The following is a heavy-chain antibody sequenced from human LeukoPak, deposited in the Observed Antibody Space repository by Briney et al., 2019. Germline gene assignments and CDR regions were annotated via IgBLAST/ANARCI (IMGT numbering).Heavy chain of an antibody. J-gene: IGHJ4*02. V-gene: IGHV3-21*01. CDR3: AREVEYSSSPN. D-gene: IGHD6-6*01. CDR1: GFAFSSYS. Sequence: GGSLRLSCAASGFAFSSYSMNWVRQAPGKGVEWVSSISSSGTYIYYADSVKGRFTISRDNAKKSLYLQMNSLRAEDTATYYCAREVEYSSSPNWGQGTLVTVSS. CDR2: ISSSGTYI.